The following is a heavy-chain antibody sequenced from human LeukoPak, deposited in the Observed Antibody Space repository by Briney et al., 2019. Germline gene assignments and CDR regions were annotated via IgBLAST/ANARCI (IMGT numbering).Heavy chain of an antibody. D-gene: IGHD5-18*01. V-gene: IGHV1-69*04. CDR1: GGTFSSYA. J-gene: IGHJ4*02. CDR2: IIPILGIA. CDR3: ARVKRGYSYGSQYYFDY. Sequence: ASVKVSCKASGGTFSSYAISWVRQAPGQGLEWMGRIIPILGIANYAQKFQGRVTITADKSTSTAYMELSSLRSEDTAVYYCARVKRGYSYGSQYYFDYWGQGTLVTVSS.